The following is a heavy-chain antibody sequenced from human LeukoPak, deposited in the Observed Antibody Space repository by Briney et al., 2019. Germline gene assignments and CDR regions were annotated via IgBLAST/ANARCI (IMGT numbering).Heavy chain of an antibody. CDR3: ARGFGQFDY. V-gene: IGHV4-59*01. CDR2: AYYSGHT. J-gene: IGHJ4*02. CDR1: GGSISDNY. Sequence: SETLSLTCTVSGGSISDNYWSWIRQPPGKGLEWIGYAYYSGHTNYNSSLKSRVTISVDTSKNQFSLKLSSVTAADTAVYYCARGFGQFDYWGQGTLVTVSS. D-gene: IGHD3-10*01.